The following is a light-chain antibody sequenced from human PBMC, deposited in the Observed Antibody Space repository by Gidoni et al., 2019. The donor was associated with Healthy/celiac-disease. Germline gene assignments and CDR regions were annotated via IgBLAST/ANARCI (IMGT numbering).Light chain of an antibody. V-gene: IGKV1-5*03. Sequence: DIQMPHSPSTLSASVGDRVTITCRAIQSSSSWLAWYQQKPEKAPKLLIYKASSLESGVPSRFGGSGWGTEFTLIISSLQDDDVANYYCQQYNSPYTFGQGTKLEIK. CDR2: KAS. J-gene: IGKJ2*01. CDR1: QSSSSW. CDR3: QQYNSPYT.